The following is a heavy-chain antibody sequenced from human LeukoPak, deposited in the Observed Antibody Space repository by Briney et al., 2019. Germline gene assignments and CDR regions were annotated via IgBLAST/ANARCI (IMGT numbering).Heavy chain of an antibody. CDR1: GFTFSSYA. CDR3: AKAQKLSYYYYMDV. Sequence: GGSLRLSCAASGFTFSSYAMSWVRRAPGKGLEWVSSISGGGYNTYYADSVKGRFTITRDNSKNTLYLQMNSLRAEDTAVYYCAKAQKLSYYYYMDVWGKGTTVTVSS. D-gene: IGHD1-1*01. J-gene: IGHJ6*03. CDR2: ISGGGYNT. V-gene: IGHV3-23*01.